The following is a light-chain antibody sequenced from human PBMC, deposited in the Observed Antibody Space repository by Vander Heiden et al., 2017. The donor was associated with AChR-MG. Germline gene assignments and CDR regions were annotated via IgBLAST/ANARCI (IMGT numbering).Light chain of an antibody. CDR2: GAS. CDR1: QSVSSSY. CDR3: QQYDRA. V-gene: IGKV3-20*01. J-gene: IGKJ1*01. Sequence: EIVLTQSPGTLSLSPGERATLSCRASQSVSSSYLAGYQQKPGQAPRLLIYGASSRATGIPDRFSGSGSGTDFTLTISRLEPEDFAVYYGQQYDRAFGQGTKVEIK.